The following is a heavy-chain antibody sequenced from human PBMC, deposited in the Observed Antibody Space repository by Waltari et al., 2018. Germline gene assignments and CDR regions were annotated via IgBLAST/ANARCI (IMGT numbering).Heavy chain of an antibody. CDR1: YWSISSRSYY. V-gene: IGHV4-39*07. J-gene: IGHJ4*02. CDR2: IYYSGRS. Sequence: QQESGPSLVKPSETLSLTCTVSYWSISSRSYYWGWIRLAPGKGLEWIGHIYYSGRSYHNPSLKSRITMSVDSSKNQFSLTLSSVTAADTAVYYCARVLIRTSGLNFDSWGQGSLVTVSS. CDR3: ARVLIRTSGLNFDS. D-gene: IGHD3-16*01.